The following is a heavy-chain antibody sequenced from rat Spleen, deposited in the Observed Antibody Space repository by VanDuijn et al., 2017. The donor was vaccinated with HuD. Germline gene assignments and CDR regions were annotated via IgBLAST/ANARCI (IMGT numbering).Heavy chain of an antibody. CDR1: GYSIKSSYR. V-gene: IGHV3-3*01. CDR2: INSAGTT. CDR3: ARSDGVHYYLPFAD. D-gene: IGHD1-1*01. J-gene: IGHJ3*01. Sequence: EVQLQESGPGLVKPSQSLSLTCSVTGYSIKSSYRWNWIRRFPGNKLEWMGYINSAGTTNYNPSLKSRISITRATSKNHFFLQVNSVSSEDTATYYCARSDGVHYYLPFADWGQGTLVTASS.